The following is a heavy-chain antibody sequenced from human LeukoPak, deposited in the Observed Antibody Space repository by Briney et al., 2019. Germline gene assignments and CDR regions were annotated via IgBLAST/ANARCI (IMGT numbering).Heavy chain of an antibody. CDR3: ARAGPRIKLVVPAAIVFDP. J-gene: IGHJ5*02. CDR1: GYTFTSYG. D-gene: IGHD2-2*01. Sequence: ASVKVSCKASGYTFTSYGISWVRQAPGQGLEWMGWISAYNGNTNYAQKLQGRVTMTTDPSTSTAYMELRSLRSDDTAVYYCARAGPRIKLVVPAAIVFDPWGQGTLVTVSS. CDR2: ISAYNGNT. V-gene: IGHV1-18*01.